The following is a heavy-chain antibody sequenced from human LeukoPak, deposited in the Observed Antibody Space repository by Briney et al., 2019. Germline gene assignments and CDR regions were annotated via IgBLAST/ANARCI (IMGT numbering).Heavy chain of an antibody. CDR3: ARGGPDDYGDYGRFSDAFDI. Sequence: GGSLRLSCAASGFTFSDYYMSWIRQAPGKGLEGVSYINSSGSTIYYADPVKGRFTISRDNAKNSLYLQMNSLRAEDTAVYYCARGGPDDYGDYGRFSDAFDIWGQGTMVTVSS. J-gene: IGHJ3*02. V-gene: IGHV3-11*01. CDR2: INSSGSTI. CDR1: GFTFSDYY. D-gene: IGHD4-17*01.